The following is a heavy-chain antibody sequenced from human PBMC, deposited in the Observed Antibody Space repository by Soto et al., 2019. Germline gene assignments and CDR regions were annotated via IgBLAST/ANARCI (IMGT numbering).Heavy chain of an antibody. CDR2: IDSSSRTK. CDR3: TRDGGGGDRSDY. Sequence: DVQLVESGGGLVQPGESLRLSCEASGFDFNYYNMNWIRQAPGRGLEWLSYIDSSSRTKYYADSVKGRFTISRDNAKKSLFLQMYSLRDEDTAVYYCTRDGGGGDRSDYWGQGTLVTVSS. CDR1: GFDFNYYN. J-gene: IGHJ4*02. D-gene: IGHD2-21*02. V-gene: IGHV3-48*02.